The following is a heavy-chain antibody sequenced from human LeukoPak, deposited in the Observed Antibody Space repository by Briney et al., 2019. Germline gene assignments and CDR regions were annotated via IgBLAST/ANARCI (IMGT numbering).Heavy chain of an antibody. V-gene: IGHV3-23*01. CDR2: ISGSGSNT. D-gene: IGHD5-18*01. Sequence: GGSLRLSCAASGFTFSSYAMTWVRQAPGKGLEWVSAISGSGSNTYYADSVKGRFTISRDNSKNTLYLQMNSLRAEDTAVFYCAKGKDNYGFGARWGLFDYWGQGTLVTVSS. CDR1: GFTFSSYA. CDR3: AKGKDNYGFGARWGLFDY. J-gene: IGHJ4*02.